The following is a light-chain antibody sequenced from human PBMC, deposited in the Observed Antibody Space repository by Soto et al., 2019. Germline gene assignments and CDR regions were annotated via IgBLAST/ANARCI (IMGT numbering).Light chain of an antibody. CDR3: LQYYNFSGT. J-gene: IGKJ1*01. CDR1: QDIRNT. V-gene: IGKV1-6*01. CDR2: AAS. Sequence: AIQMTQSPSSLSASVGDRVAISCRASQDIRNTLAWYQQKPGEAPKLLIFAASNLQSGVPSRFSGSGSVTDFTLAITGLQPEDFATYYCLQYYNFSGTFGQGTKVDIK.